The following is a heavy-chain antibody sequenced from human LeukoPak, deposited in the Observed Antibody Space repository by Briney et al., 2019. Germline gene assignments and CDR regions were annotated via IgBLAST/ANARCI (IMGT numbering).Heavy chain of an antibody. Sequence: ASVKVSCKVSGYTLTELSMHWVRQAPGKGLEWMGGFDPEDGETIYAQKFQGRVTMTEDTSTDTAYMELSSLRSEDTAVYYCATDRANHYGYVWGSYRFFQHWGQGTLVTVSS. CDR2: FDPEDGET. CDR1: GYTLTELS. CDR3: ATDRANHYGYVWGSYRFFQH. V-gene: IGHV1-24*01. J-gene: IGHJ1*01. D-gene: IGHD3-16*02.